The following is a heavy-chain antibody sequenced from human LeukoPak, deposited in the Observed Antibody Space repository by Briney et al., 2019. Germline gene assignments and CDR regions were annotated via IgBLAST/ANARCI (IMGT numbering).Heavy chain of an antibody. J-gene: IGHJ3*02. CDR1: GFTFSSYG. V-gene: IGHV3-33*01. CDR2: IWYDGSNK. Sequence: GRSLRLSCAASGFTFSSYGMHWVRQAPGKGLEWVAVIWYDGSNKYYADSVKGRFTISRDNSKNTLYLQMNSLRAEDTAVYYCARRSAVVRDAFDIWGQGTMVTVSS. CDR3: ARRSAVVRDAFDI. D-gene: IGHD6-19*01.